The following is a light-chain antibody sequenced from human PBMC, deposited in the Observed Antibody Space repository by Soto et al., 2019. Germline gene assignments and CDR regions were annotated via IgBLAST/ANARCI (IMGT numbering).Light chain of an antibody. Sequence: EIVLTQSPGTLSLSPGERATLFCRVSQIVSSSYLAWYQQKPGQAPRLLIYGASSRATGIPDRFSGSGSGTDFTLTISRLEPEDFAVYYCQQHGSSPPSWKFGQGTKVEIK. V-gene: IGKV3-20*01. J-gene: IGKJ1*01. CDR3: QQHGSSPPSWK. CDR2: GAS. CDR1: QIVSSSY.